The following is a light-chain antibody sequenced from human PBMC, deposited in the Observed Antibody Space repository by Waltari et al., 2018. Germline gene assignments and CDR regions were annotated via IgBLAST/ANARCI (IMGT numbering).Light chain of an antibody. CDR1: SSNIGSHT. CDR2: SNN. Sequence: QSVLTQPPPASGTPGQRVTIPCSGSSSNIGSHTVNWYQQLPGTAPKLLISSNNQRPSGVPDRFSGSKSGTSASLAISGLQSEDEADYYCAAWDDSLNGYVFGTGTKVTVL. CDR3: AAWDDSLNGYV. J-gene: IGLJ1*01. V-gene: IGLV1-44*01.